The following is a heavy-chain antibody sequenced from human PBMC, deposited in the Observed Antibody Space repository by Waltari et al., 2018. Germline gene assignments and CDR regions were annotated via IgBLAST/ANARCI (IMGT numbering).Heavy chain of an antibody. V-gene: IGHV4-59*08. J-gene: IGHJ4*02. CDR1: GGSISSHY. Sequence: QVQLQESGPGLVKPSETLSLTCNVSGGSISSHYWSWIRQPPGKGLEWIGYIYYSGSTYYNPSLKSRVTISVDTSKNQFSLKLSSVTAADTAVYYCARRDFYGSGSYDYWGQGTLVTVSS. CDR2: IYYSGST. D-gene: IGHD3-10*01. CDR3: ARRDFYGSGSYDY.